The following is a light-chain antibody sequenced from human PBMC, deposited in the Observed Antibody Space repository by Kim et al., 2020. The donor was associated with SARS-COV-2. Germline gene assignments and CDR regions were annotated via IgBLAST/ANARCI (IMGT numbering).Light chain of an antibody. Sequence: EIVMTQSPATLSVSPGERATLSCRASQSVSSNLAWYQQKPGQAPRLLIYGAFTMATGIPARFSGSGSGTEFTLTINSLQSEDFAVYYCQQYKNWTYTFGQETKLEI. CDR3: QQYKNWTYT. CDR1: QSVSSN. V-gene: IGKV3-15*01. CDR2: GAF. J-gene: IGKJ2*01.